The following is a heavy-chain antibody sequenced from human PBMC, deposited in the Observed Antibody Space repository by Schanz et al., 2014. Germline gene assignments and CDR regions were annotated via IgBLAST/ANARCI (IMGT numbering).Heavy chain of an antibody. Sequence: VQLVESGGGVVQPGRSLRLSCEASGFTFSRYWMHWVRQAPGKGLEWVSRLNFDETYTSYADSVKGRFTISRDNAKNTVYLQMNSLRVEDTAVYYCARSEMDRGVIWGYWGQGTLVTVSS. D-gene: IGHD3-10*01. J-gene: IGHJ4*02. CDR3: ARSEMDRGVIWGY. V-gene: IGHV3-74*01. CDR1: GFTFSRYW. CDR2: LNFDETYT.